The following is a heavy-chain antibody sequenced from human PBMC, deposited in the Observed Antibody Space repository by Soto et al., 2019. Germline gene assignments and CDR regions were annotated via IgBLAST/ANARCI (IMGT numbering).Heavy chain of an antibody. CDR3: VKDEGIEAMDV. Sequence: XGSLRLSCVTSGFTFSRNTMNWVRQAPGKGLEWVASITSSGSYVYYADSVKGRFSASRDNAKNSLSLQMDSLRPDDTAIYFCVKDEGIEAMDVWGQGTTVTVSS. V-gene: IGHV3-21*01. D-gene: IGHD3-3*02. CDR2: ITSSGSYV. CDR1: GFTFSRNT. J-gene: IGHJ6*02.